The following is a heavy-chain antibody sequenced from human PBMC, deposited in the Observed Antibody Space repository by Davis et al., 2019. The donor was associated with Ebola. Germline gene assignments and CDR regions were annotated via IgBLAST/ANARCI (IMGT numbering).Heavy chain of an antibody. Sequence: PGGSLRLSCAASGFTFSGSAMHWVRQASGKGLEWVGRIRSKANLYATAYAASVKGRFTISRDDSKNTAYLQMNSLKTEDTAVYYCTSFIQDDDYWGQGTLVTVSS. J-gene: IGHJ4*02. CDR1: GFTFSGSA. V-gene: IGHV3-73*01. CDR2: IRSKANLYAT. D-gene: IGHD5-18*01. CDR3: TSFIQDDDY.